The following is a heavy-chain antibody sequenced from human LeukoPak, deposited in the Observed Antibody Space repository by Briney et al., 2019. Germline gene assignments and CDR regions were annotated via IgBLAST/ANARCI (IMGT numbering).Heavy chain of an antibody. Sequence: PSETLSLTCAVYGGSFSGYYWSWIRQPPGKGLEWIGEINHSGSTNYNPSLKSRVTISVDTSKNQFSLKLSSVTAADTAVYYCVTEDCSGGSCGKNWFDPWGQGTLVTVSS. D-gene: IGHD2-15*01. CDR3: VTEDCSGGSCGKNWFDP. V-gene: IGHV4-34*01. CDR1: GGSFSGYY. CDR2: INHSGST. J-gene: IGHJ5*02.